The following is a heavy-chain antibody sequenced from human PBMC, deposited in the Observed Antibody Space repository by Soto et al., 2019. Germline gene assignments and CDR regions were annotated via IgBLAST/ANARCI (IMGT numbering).Heavy chain of an antibody. CDR3: GSGLGANQLLAPWFVP. CDR1: GGSISSSTW. V-gene: IGHV4-4*02. J-gene: IGHJ5*02. D-gene: IGHD2-2*01. Sequence: QVQLQESGPGLVKPSGTLSLTCAVSGGSISSSTWWSWVRQPPGKGLAWIGEIYHSGSTNYNPSPKCRATVSVSDSKGPLSLSLSPMPAAHTAGYYWGSGLGANQLLAPWFVPWARGALVTAS. CDR2: IYHSGST.